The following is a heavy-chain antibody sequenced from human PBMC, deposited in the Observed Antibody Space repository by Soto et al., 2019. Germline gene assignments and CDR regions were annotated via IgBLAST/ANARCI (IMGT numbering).Heavy chain of an antibody. V-gene: IGHV3-11*01. J-gene: IGHJ5*02. CDR1: GFTFMDYY. CDR2: ISSSGSTI. CDR3: AKDCPVGTTLTTGWCDP. D-gene: IGHD4-17*01. Sequence: QVQLVESGGGFVTPGGYLRLSCAASGFTFMDYYMSWIRQAPGKGLEWVSYISSSGSTIYYADFVNGRFTISGDNAKNSLYRQMNSLRAEDTAVYYCAKDCPVGTTLTTGWCDPWFQETLVTVS.